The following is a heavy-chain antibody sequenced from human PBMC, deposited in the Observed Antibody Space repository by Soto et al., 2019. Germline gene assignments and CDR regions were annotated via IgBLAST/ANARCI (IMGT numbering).Heavy chain of an antibody. J-gene: IGHJ5*02. CDR3: VRDASSGYRGWWDP. V-gene: IGHV1-2*02. D-gene: IGHD5-12*01. Sequence: ASVKVSCKASGYTFTGYYMHWVRQAPGQGLEWMGLLIPYNGDRIYAQKFQGRVILTTDTATNTAYMELGSLRSDDTAVYYCVRDASSGYRGWWDPWGQGTLVTVSS. CDR2: LIPYNGDR. CDR1: GYTFTGYY.